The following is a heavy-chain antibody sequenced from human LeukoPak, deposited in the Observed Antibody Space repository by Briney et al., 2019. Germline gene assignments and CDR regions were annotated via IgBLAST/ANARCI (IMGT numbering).Heavy chain of an antibody. CDR2: IYYSGST. J-gene: IGHJ6*02. Sequence: SETLSLTCTVSGGSISSYYWSWIRQPPGKGLEWIGYIYYSGSTNYNPSLKSRVTISVDTSKNQFSLTLSSVTAADTAVYYCARHHHLGYCSSTSCNGMDVWGQGTTVTVSS. CDR3: ARHHHLGYCSSTSCNGMDV. D-gene: IGHD2-2*01. V-gene: IGHV4-59*08. CDR1: GGSISSYY.